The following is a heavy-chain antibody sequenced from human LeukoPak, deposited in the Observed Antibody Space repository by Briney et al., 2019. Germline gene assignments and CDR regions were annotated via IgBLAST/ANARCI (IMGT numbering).Heavy chain of an antibody. D-gene: IGHD3-22*01. Sequence: PSETLSLTCTVSGHSISSGYYWGWIRQPPGKGLEWIGSIYHSASTYYNPSLKSRVTISVDRSKNQFSLKLSSVTAADTAVYYCARDSTLYLKDYYDSSGYSGFDYWGQGTLVTVSS. V-gene: IGHV4-38-2*02. CDR2: IYHSAST. CDR1: GHSISSGYY. J-gene: IGHJ4*02. CDR3: ARDSTLYLKDYYDSSGYSGFDY.